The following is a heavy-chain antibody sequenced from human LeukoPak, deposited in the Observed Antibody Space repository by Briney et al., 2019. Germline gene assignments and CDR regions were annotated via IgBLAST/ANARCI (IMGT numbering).Heavy chain of an antibody. V-gene: IGHV3-66*02. CDR1: GFTVSSNY. CDR3: ARVGRYCSSTSCYYYYYMDV. D-gene: IGHD2-2*01. Sequence: GGSLRLSCAASGFTVSSNYMTWVRQAPGKGLEWVSVSYSGGSTYYADSVKGRFTLSRDNSMNTLYLQMNSLRPEDTAVYYCARVGRYCSSTSCYYYYYMDVWGKGTTVTASS. J-gene: IGHJ6*03. CDR2: SYSGGST.